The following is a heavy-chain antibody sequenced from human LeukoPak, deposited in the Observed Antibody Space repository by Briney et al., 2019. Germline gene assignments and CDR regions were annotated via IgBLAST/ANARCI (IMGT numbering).Heavy chain of an antibody. J-gene: IGHJ3*02. CDR3: ATGPFSAFAI. V-gene: IGHV3-53*01. D-gene: IGHD1-14*01. CDR2: IYSDGST. CDR1: GFTVSSNY. Sequence: GGSLRLSCAASGFTVSSNYMSWVRQAPGKGLEWVSVIYSDGSTYYADSVKGRFTISRDNTRNMLYLQMNSLRVEDTAVYFCATGPFSAFAIWGQGTTLIVSS.